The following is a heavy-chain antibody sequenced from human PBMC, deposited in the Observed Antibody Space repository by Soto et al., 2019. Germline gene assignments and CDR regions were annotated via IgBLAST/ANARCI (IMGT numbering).Heavy chain of an antibody. D-gene: IGHD3-3*01. CDR3: ARGSIITIFGVVILGGVDP. V-gene: IGHV1-8*01. Sequence: ASVKVSCKASGYTFTSYDINWVRQATGQGLEWMGWMNPNSGNTGYAQKFQGRVTMTRNTSISTAYMELSSLRSEDTAVYYCARGSIITIFGVVILGGVDPRGKGTLVTVSA. CDR1: GYTFTSYD. CDR2: MNPNSGNT. J-gene: IGHJ5*02.